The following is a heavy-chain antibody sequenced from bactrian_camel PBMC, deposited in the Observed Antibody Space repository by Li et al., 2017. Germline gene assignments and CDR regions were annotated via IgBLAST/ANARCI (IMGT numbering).Heavy chain of an antibody. Sequence: HVQLVESGGGAVQAGGSLTLSCAASGYSHGTYCMAWYRQAPGAECDMVGSFSNNGVTYVEDSVKDRFTISQDNAKNIVYLHMNTLKPEDTAVYHCGADWDGPGDDDHHVLRSSVTGVRGPRSPSP. D-gene: IGHD4*01. CDR3: GADWDGPGDDDHHVLRSSVT. V-gene: IGHV3S55*01. CDR1: GYSHGTYC. CDR2: FSNNGVT. J-gene: IGHJ4*01.